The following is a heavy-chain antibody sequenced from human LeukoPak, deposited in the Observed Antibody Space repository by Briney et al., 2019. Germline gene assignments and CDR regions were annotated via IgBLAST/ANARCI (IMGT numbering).Heavy chain of an antibody. J-gene: IGHJ5*02. CDR3: ARPHTVLYNWFDP. Sequence: ASVKVSCKASGYTFTGYYMHWVRQAPGQGLEWMGRINPNSGGTNYAQKFQGRVTMARDTSISTAYMELSRLRSDDTAVYYCARPHTVLYNWFDPWGQGTLVTVSS. D-gene: IGHD4-11*01. V-gene: IGHV1-2*06. CDR1: GYTFTGYY. CDR2: INPNSGGT.